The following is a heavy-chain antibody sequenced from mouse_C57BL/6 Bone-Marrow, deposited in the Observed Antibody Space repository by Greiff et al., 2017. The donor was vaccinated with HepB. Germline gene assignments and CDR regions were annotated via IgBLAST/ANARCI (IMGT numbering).Heavy chain of an antibody. CDR2: IWSDGST. CDR1: GFSLTSYG. J-gene: IGHJ2*01. V-gene: IGHV2-6-1*01. CDR3: ARQCPYYDYTLDY. Sequence: QVQLKESGPGLVAPSQSLSITCTVSGFSLTSYGVHWVRQPPGKGLEWLVVIWSDGSTTYNSALKSRLSISKDNSKSQVFLKMNSRQTDDTAMYYCARQCPYYDYTLDYWGQGTTLTVSS. D-gene: IGHD2-4*01.